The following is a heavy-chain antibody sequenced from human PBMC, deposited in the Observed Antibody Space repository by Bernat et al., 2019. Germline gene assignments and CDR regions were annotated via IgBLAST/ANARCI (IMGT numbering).Heavy chain of an antibody. Sequence: VSGFTFTIYWMSWVRQAPGKGLEWVANIKQDGSEKYYGDSVKGRFTVSRDNAKNSLYLQMNSLRAEDTAVYYCARLRSIAGYDYWGQG. V-gene: IGHV3-7*01. J-gene: IGHJ4*02. CDR3: ARLRSIAGYDY. CDR1: GFTFTIYW. CDR2: IKQDGSEK. D-gene: IGHD6-6*01.